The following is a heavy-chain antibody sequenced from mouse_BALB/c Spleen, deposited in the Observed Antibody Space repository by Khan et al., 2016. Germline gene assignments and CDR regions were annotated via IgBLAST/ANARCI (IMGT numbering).Heavy chain of an antibody. J-gene: IGHJ4*01. CDR1: GYVFSIYW. D-gene: IGHD2-1*01. Sequence: QVQLQQSGVEMVRPGSSVKISCKASGYVFSIYWMNWVKQRPGQGLEWIGQIYPGDDDINYDGNFKGKVTLTADKSSSTVYMQLSSLTSEDSAVXFCAISRCGNFAPYALDYWGQGTSVTVSS. V-gene: IGHV1-80*01. CDR3: AISRCGNFAPYALDY. CDR2: IYPGDDDI.